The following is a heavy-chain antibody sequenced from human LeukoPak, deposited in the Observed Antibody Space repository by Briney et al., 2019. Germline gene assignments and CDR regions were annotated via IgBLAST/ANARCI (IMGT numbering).Heavy chain of an antibody. CDR1: GGSISSSSYY. CDR3: ARVVVGYDSSGYYSRVNPGTLDYYYYYMDV. Sequence: SETLSLTCTVSGGSISSSSYYWGWIRQPPGKGLEWIGSIYYSGSTYYNPSLKSRVTISVDTSKNQFSLKLSSVTAADTAVYYCARVVVGYDSSGYYSRVNPGTLDYYYYYMDVWGKGTTVTVSS. V-gene: IGHV4-39*07. J-gene: IGHJ6*03. D-gene: IGHD3-22*01. CDR2: IYYSGST.